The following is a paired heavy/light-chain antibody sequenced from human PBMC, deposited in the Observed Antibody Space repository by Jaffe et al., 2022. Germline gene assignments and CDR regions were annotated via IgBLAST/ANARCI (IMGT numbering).Heavy chain of an antibody. D-gene: IGHD2-15*01. J-gene: IGHJ4*02. Sequence: QVQLVESGGGVVQPGGSLRLSCAASGFTFSSFGMHWVRQAPGKGLEWVAYVRSDVGDMYYPDSVKGRFTISRDISKNTLFLQMNSLRGEDTALYYCARSRHSDIGSGPHYFDYWGQGTLVTVSS. CDR1: GFTFSSFG. CDR3: ARSRHSDIGSGPHYFDY. V-gene: IGHV3-30*02. CDR2: VRSDVGDM.
Light chain of an antibody. Sequence: EIVLTQSPATLSLSPGEGASLSCRASQSISNYLAWYQHKPGQAPRLLIYDASHRATGIPARFSGSGSGTDFTLTISSLEPEDFAVYYCQQRSNWPPIFTFGPGTKVDIK. CDR2: DAS. CDR1: QSISNY. J-gene: IGKJ3*01. CDR3: QQRSNWPPIFT. V-gene: IGKV3-11*01.